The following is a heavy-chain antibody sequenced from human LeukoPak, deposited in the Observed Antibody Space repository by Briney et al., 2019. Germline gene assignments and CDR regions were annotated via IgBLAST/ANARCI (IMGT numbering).Heavy chain of an antibody. CDR1: GFTFSSYS. CDR3: ARDGVVGATSIHYFDF. J-gene: IGHJ4*02. D-gene: IGHD1-26*01. V-gene: IGHV3-21*01. Sequence: GGSLRLSCVVSGFTFSSYSMNWVRQAPGKGLEWVSSISSSSPYIYYADSVKGRFTISRDNAKNSLYLQINSLRVEDTAVYYCARDGVVGATSIHYFDFWGQGTLVTVSS. CDR2: ISSSSPYI.